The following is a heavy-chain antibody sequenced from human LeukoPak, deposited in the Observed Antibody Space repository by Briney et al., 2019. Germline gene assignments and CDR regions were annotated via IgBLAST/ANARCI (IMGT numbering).Heavy chain of an antibody. D-gene: IGHD2-15*01. CDR2: ISGTAENT. Sequence: PGGSLRLSCAASGFIFSSYPMSWVRQAPGKGLEWVSAISGTAENTYYADSVKGRFSISRDNAKNSLYLQMNNLRAEDTAVYYCAKGTLGYCSGGACYPYDYWGQGTLVTVSS. J-gene: IGHJ4*02. V-gene: IGHV3-23*01. CDR3: AKGTLGYCSGGACYPYDY. CDR1: GFIFSSYP.